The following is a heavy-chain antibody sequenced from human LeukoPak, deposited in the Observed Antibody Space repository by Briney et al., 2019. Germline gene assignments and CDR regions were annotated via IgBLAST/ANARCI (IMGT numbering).Heavy chain of an antibody. Sequence: SETLSLTCTVSGGSISSYYWSWIRQPPGKGLEWIGYVYYSGGTNYNPSLKSRVTISVDTSKNQFSLKLSSVTAADTAVYYCAGGSSSWGYFDYWGQGTLVTVSS. CDR1: GGSISSYY. CDR2: VYYSGGT. J-gene: IGHJ4*02. CDR3: AGGSSSWGYFDY. D-gene: IGHD6-13*01. V-gene: IGHV4-59*01.